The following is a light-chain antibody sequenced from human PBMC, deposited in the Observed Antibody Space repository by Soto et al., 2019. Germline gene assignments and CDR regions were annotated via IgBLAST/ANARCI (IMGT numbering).Light chain of an antibody. J-gene: IGKJ1*01. Sequence: EIVFTQSPGTLSLSPGERATLSCRASQSVTSSYLAWYQQKPGQAPRLLIYEASSRATGIPDRFSGSGSGTDFTLTISRLEPEDFAVYYCQQYGSSGTFGQGTKVDIK. V-gene: IGKV3-20*01. CDR1: QSVTSSY. CDR3: QQYGSSGT. CDR2: EAS.